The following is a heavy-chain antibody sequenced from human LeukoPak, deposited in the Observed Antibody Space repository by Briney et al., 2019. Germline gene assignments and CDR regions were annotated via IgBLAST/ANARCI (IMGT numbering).Heavy chain of an antibody. Sequence: GGSLRLSCAASGFTVSSNYMSWVRQAPGKGLEWVSVIYSGGSTYYADSVKGRFTISRDNSKNTLYLQMNSLRAEDTAVYYCVLGGYDSPYLGFDYWGQGTLVTVSS. CDR3: VLGGYDSPYLGFDY. CDR1: GFTVSSNY. V-gene: IGHV3-53*01. D-gene: IGHD3-22*01. CDR2: IYSGGST. J-gene: IGHJ4*02.